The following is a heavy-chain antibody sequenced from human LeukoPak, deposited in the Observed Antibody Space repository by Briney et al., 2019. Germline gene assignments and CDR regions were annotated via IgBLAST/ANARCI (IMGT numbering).Heavy chain of an antibody. CDR3: ARRYDFWSGYYHYYYYYMDV. Sequence: PSETLSLTCAVYGGSFSGYYWSWIRQPPGKGLEWIGEINHSGSTNYNPPLKSRVTISVDTSKNQFSLKLSSVTAADTAVYYCARRYDFWSGYYHYYYYYMDVWGKGTTVTVSS. D-gene: IGHD3-3*01. CDR1: GGSFSGYY. V-gene: IGHV4-34*01. J-gene: IGHJ6*03. CDR2: INHSGST.